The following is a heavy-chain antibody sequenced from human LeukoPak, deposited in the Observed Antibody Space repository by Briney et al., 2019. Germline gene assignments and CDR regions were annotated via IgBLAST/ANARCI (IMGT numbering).Heavy chain of an antibody. J-gene: IGHJ3*01. V-gene: IGHV5-51*01. CDR3: ARQWNYYDSSGYLDL. D-gene: IGHD3-22*01. CDR2: IYPGDSDT. CDR1: GYSFPSYW. Sequence: GEYLKISCKGSGYSFPSYWIGWVRQLPGKGLEWMGIIYPGDSDTRYRPSFKGQVTISADKSISTAYLQWSSLKASDTAMYYCARQWNYYDSSGYLDLWGQGTMVTVSS.